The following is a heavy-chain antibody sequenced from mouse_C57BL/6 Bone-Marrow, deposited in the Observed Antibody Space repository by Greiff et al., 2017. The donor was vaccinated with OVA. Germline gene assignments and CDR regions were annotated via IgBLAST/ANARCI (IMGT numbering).Heavy chain of an antibody. D-gene: IGHD1-1*01. V-gene: IGHV10-1*01. CDR3: VRSYYYVSSYCDY. CDR2: IRSKSNNYAT. Sequence: EVMLVESGGGLVQPQGSLKLSCAASGFSFNTYAMNWVRQAPGKGLEWVARIRSKSNNYATYYADSVKDRFTISRDDSESMIYLQMNNLKTEDTAMYYCVRSYYYVSSYCDYWGQGTTLTVSS. J-gene: IGHJ2*01. CDR1: GFSFNTYA.